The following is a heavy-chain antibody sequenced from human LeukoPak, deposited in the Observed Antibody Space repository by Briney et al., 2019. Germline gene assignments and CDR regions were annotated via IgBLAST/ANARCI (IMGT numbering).Heavy chain of an antibody. CDR1: GYTFTGYY. V-gene: IGHV1-2*02. D-gene: IGHD4-11*01. CDR2: INPNSGGT. J-gene: IGHJ4*02. CDR3: ARDQDSNHVRSPLDY. Sequence: ASVKVSCKASGYTFTGYYMHWVRQAPGQGLEWMGWINPNSGGTNYAQKFQGRVTMTRDTSISTAYMELSGLRSDDTAVYYCARDQDSNHVRSPLDYWGQGTLVTVSS.